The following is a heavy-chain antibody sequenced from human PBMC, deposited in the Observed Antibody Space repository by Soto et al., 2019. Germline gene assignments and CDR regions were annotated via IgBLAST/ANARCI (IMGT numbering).Heavy chain of an antibody. V-gene: IGHV4-61*08. Sequence: PSETLSLTCTVSVGSIDSGDYYWSWIRQPPGNGLEWIGYVYYSGTTNYNPFLKSRLTLSLDKSKNQFSLKMNSVTTADTAVYYRARDVIEPPNYFGPCGQETLVTVSS. J-gene: IGHJ5*02. CDR1: VGSIDSGDYY. D-gene: IGHD4-4*01. CDR3: ARDVIEPPNYFGP. CDR2: VYYSGTT.